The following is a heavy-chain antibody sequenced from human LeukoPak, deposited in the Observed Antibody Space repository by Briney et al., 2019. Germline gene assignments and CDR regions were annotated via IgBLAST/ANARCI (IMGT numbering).Heavy chain of an antibody. CDR2: INPNSGGT. D-gene: IGHD3-3*01. Sequence: ASVKVSCKASGYTFTGYYMHWVRQAPGQGLEWMGWINPNSGGTNCAQKFQGRVTMTRDTSISTAYMELSRLRSDDTAVYYCARSITIFGVVILYYYYGMDVWGQGTTVTVSS. J-gene: IGHJ6*02. CDR1: GYTFTGYY. CDR3: ARSITIFGVVILYYYYGMDV. V-gene: IGHV1-2*02.